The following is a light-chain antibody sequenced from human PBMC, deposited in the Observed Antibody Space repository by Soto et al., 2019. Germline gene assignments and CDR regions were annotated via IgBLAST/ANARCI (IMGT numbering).Light chain of an antibody. Sequence: QSVLTQPASVSGSPGQSITISCTGTSSDVGGYNYVSWYQQDPGKAPKLMIYDVNNRPSGVSNRFSGSMSGNTASLTISGLQAEDEAYYYCSSYTSSSTLAVFGGGTKLTVL. J-gene: IGLJ2*01. CDR3: SSYTSSSTLAV. V-gene: IGLV2-14*01. CDR2: DVN. CDR1: SSDVGGYNY.